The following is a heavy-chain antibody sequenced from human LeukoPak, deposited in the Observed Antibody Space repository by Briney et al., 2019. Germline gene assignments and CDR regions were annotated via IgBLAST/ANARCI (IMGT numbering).Heavy chain of an antibody. V-gene: IGHV4-30-2*01. D-gene: IGHD3-3*01. CDR3: ARGYYDFWSGYYPLFDY. CDR1: GGSISSGGYS. J-gene: IGHJ4*02. Sequence: SETLSLTCAVSGGSISSGGYSWSWIRQPPGKGLEWIGYIYHSGSTYYNPSLKSRVTISVDRSKNQFSLKLSSVTAADTAVYYCARGYYDFWSGYYPLFDYWGQGTLVTVSS. CDR2: IYHSGST.